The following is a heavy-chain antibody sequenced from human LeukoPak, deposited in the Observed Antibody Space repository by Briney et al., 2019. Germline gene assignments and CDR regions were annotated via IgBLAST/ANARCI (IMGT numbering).Heavy chain of an antibody. V-gene: IGHV1-69*05. D-gene: IGHD1-26*01. Sequence: SVKVSCKASGGTFSSYAISWVRQAPGQGLEWMGGIIPIFGTANYAQKFQGRVTITTDESTSTAYMELSSLRSEDTAVYYCARYKYSGSYSSGIDYWGQGTLVTVSS. CDR3: ARYKYSGSYSSGIDY. CDR1: GGTFSSYA. CDR2: IIPIFGTA. J-gene: IGHJ4*02.